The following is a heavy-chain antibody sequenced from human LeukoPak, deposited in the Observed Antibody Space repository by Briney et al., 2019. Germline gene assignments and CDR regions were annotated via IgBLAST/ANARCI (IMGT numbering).Heavy chain of an antibody. V-gene: IGHV6-1*01. Sequence: SQTLSLTCAISGDSVSSNSAAWNWIRQSPSRGFEWLGRTYFRSKWYNDYAASVKSRVTVSPDTSNNHFSLQLSSVTLEDTAVYYCARTYGGNCDSWGQGTLVTVSS. CDR1: GDSVSSNSAA. D-gene: IGHD4-23*01. CDR3: ARTYGGNCDS. CDR2: TYFRSKWYN. J-gene: IGHJ4*02.